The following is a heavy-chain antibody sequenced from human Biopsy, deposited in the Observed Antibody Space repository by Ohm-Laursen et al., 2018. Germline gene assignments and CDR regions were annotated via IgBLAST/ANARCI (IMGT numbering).Heavy chain of an antibody. V-gene: IGHV4-34*01. CDR3: VRGVDYYDPHHYYALDV. CDR1: GESFNGYY. Sequence: SETLSLTCVVYGESFNGYYWSWIRQTPGKGLEWIGEINHSGRTNYNPSLKSRVTISVDTSKNQFSLKVRSVTAADTAVYYCVRGVDYYDPHHYYALDVWGQGTTVTVSS. J-gene: IGHJ6*02. CDR2: INHSGRT. D-gene: IGHD3-22*01.